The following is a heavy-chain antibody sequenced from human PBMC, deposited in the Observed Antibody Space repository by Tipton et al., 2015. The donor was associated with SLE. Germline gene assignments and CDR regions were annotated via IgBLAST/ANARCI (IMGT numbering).Heavy chain of an antibody. J-gene: IGHJ6*03. CDR3: AREGDYYYYMDV. V-gene: IGHV4-59*01. CDR1: GGSISSYY. Sequence: TLSLTCTVSGGSISSYYWSWIRQPPGKGLDWIGYTYYSGRTNYNPSLKSRVTISLDTSKNQFSLKLSSVTAADTAVYYCAREGDYYYYMDVWGKGTTVTVSS. CDR2: TYYSGRT.